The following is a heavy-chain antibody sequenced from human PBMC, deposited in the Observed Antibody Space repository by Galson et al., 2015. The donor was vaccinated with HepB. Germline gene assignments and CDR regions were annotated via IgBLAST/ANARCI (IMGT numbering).Heavy chain of an antibody. J-gene: IGHJ5*02. Sequence: SVKVSCKASGYTFSRYSMHWVRQAPGQRPEWMGWINADNGKTEYSQKFQGRVTMTRDTSASTAYMEVSSLRFEDTAIYYCAHGWYQLLEVWFDPWGQGTLVIVSS. CDR1: GYTFSRYS. CDR3: AHGWYQLLEVWFDP. D-gene: IGHD6-19*01. CDR2: INADNGKT. V-gene: IGHV1-3*01.